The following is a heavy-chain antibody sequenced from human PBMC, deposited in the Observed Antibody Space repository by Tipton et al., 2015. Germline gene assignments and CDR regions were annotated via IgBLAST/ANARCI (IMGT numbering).Heavy chain of an antibody. CDR2: IYTSGNT. D-gene: IGHD3-22*01. V-gene: IGHV4-4*07. CDR3: ARDAYYYDTSGYNSVDQ. J-gene: IGHJ4*02. Sequence: GLVKPSETLSLTCTVSGGSISSYYWSWIRQPAGKGLEWIGRIYTSGNTAHNPSLKSRVTMSLDTSKNQFSLKLSSVTAADTAVYYCARDAYYYDTSGYNSVDQWGQGTLVTVSS. CDR1: GGSISSYY.